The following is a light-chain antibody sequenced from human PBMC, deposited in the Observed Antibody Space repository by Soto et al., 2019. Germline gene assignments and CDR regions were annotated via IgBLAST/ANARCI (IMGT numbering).Light chain of an antibody. Sequence: SYELAQPPSVSVAPGQTARITCGGNNIGSKSVHWYQQKPGQAPVLVVYDDSGRPSGIPERFSGSNSGNTATLTISRVEAGDEADYYCQVWDSSSDHYVFGTGTKVTVL. CDR2: DDS. CDR3: QVWDSSSDHYV. CDR1: NIGSKS. J-gene: IGLJ1*01. V-gene: IGLV3-21*02.